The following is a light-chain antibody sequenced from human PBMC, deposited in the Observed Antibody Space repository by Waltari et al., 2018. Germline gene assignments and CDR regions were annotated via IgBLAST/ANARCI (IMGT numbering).Light chain of an antibody. CDR1: SSDVGGYNY. J-gene: IGLJ2*01. Sequence: QSALTQPASVSGSPGQSITISCTGTSSDVGGYNYVSWYQQHPGKAPKLMIYDVSNRPSGLSIRFSGSTSGNTASLTISGLQAEDEADYYCSSYISSSTLELFGGGTSLTVL. V-gene: IGLV2-14*03. CDR3: SSYISSSTLEL. CDR2: DVS.